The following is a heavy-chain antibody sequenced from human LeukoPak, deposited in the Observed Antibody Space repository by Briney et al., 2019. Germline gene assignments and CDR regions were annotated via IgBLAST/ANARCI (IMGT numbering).Heavy chain of an antibody. D-gene: IGHD3-22*01. V-gene: IGHV1-3*03. CDR1: GYTFTSYA. CDR3: ARGAMYYYDRRQMDV. Sequence: ASVKVSCKASGYTFTSYAMHWVRQAPGQRLEWMGWINAGNGNTKYSQEFQGRVTITRDTSASTAYMELSSLRSEDTAVYYCARGAMYYYDRRQMDVWGKGTMVTVSS. J-gene: IGHJ6*04. CDR2: INAGNGNT.